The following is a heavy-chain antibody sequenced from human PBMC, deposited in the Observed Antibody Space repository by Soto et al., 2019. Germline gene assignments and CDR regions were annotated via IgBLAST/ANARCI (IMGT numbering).Heavy chain of an antibody. CDR1: GVSISSYY. D-gene: IGHD3-16*02. V-gene: IGHV4-59*08. CDR2: IYYSGST. CDR3: ARCSDDYVWGSYRNNYFDY. Sequence: SETLSLTCTVSGVSISSYYWIWIRQPPGKGLEWIGYIYYSGSTNYNPSLKSRVTISVDTSKNQFSLKLSSVTAADTAVYYCARCSDDYVWGSYRNNYFDYWGQGTLVTSPQ. J-gene: IGHJ4*02.